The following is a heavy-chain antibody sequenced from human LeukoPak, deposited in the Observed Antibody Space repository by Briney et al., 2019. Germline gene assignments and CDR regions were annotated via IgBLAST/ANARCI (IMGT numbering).Heavy chain of an antibody. J-gene: IGHJ4*02. Sequence: PGGSLRLSCAASGFTFSSYWMHWVRQAPGKGLVWVSRINSDGSSTSYADSVKGRFTISRDNSKNTLYLQMNSLRVEDTAVYYCARGQSCSSTSCFFDYWGQGTLVTVSS. D-gene: IGHD2-2*01. CDR3: ARGQSCSSTSCFFDY. CDR1: GFTFSSYW. V-gene: IGHV3-74*01. CDR2: INSDGSST.